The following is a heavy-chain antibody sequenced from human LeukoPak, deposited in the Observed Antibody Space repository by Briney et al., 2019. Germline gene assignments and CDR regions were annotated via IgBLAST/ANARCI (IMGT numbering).Heavy chain of an antibody. CDR3: AYSEGSGNPFDY. V-gene: IGHV1-8*01. Sequence: ASVKVSCKASGYPFTSYDINWVRQATGQGLEWMGWMNPNSGNTGYAQKFQGRVTMTRNTSISTAYMELSSLRSEDTAVYYCAYSEGSGNPFDYWGQGTLVTVSS. J-gene: IGHJ4*02. CDR2: MNPNSGNT. D-gene: IGHD3-10*01. CDR1: GYPFTSYD.